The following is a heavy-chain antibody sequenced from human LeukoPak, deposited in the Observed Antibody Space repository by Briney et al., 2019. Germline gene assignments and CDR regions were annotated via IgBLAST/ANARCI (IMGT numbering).Heavy chain of an antibody. Sequence: GGSLRLSCAASGFTFSNAWMSWVRQAPGKGLEWVGRIKSKTDGGTTDYAAPVKGRFTISRDDSKNTLYLQMNSLKTEDTAVYYCTTWSIAARLRSDYYYYMDVWGKGTTVTVSS. CDR2: IKSKTDGGTT. CDR1: GFTFSNAW. CDR3: TTWSIAARLRSDYYYYMDV. D-gene: IGHD6-6*01. J-gene: IGHJ6*03. V-gene: IGHV3-15*01.